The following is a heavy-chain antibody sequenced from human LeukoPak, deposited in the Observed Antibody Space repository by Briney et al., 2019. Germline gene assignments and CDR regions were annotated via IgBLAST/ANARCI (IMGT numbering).Heavy chain of an antibody. J-gene: IGHJ4*02. CDR3: AKGTMLRGVSPFDY. Sequence: PGGSLRLSCAASGFTFSSYAMTWVRQAPGKGLEWVSGISGSGGSTYYADSVKGRFTISRDNSKNTLYLQMNSLRAEDTALYYCAKGTMLRGVSPFDYWGQGTLVPVSS. D-gene: IGHD3-10*01. V-gene: IGHV3-23*01. CDR2: ISGSGGST. CDR1: GFTFSSYA.